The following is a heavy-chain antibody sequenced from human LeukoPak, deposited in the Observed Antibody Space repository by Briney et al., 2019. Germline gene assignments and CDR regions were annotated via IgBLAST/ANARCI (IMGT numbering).Heavy chain of an antibody. CDR1: GFTFGDYA. CDR3: TPLVGLCGGDCQYIDY. CDR2: IRSKAYGGTT. J-gene: IGHJ4*02. D-gene: IGHD2-21*01. V-gene: IGHV3-49*04. Sequence: GRSLRLSCTASGFTFGDYAMSWVRQAPGKGLEWVGFIRSKAYGGTTEYAASVKGRFTISRDDSKSIAYLQMNSLKTEDTAVYYCTPLVGLCGGDCQYIDYWGQGTLVTVSS.